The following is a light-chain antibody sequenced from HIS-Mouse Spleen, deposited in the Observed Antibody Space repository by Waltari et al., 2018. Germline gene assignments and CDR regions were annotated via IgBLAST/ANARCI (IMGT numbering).Light chain of an antibody. J-gene: IGLJ1*01. Sequence: SYVLPQPPSVSVAPGKTARITCGGNNIGSKSVPWYQQKPGQAPVLVVYDDSDRPSGIPERFSGSNSGNTATLTISRVEAGDEADYYCQVWDSSSDHPYVFGTGTKVTVL. V-gene: IGLV3-21*03. CDR1: NIGSKS. CDR2: DDS. CDR3: QVWDSSSDHPYV.